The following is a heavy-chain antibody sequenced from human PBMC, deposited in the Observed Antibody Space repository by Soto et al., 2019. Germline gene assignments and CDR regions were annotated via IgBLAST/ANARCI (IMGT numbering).Heavy chain of an antibody. CDR2: ISSSGSTI. Sequence: GGSLRLSCAASGFTFSSYEMNWVRQAPGKGLEWVSYISSSGSTIYYADSVKGRFTISRDNAKNSLYLQMNSLRAEDTAVYYCARDIAVAGNDYWGQGTLVTVSS. CDR1: GFTFSSYE. CDR3: ARDIAVAGNDY. D-gene: IGHD6-19*01. J-gene: IGHJ4*02. V-gene: IGHV3-48*03.